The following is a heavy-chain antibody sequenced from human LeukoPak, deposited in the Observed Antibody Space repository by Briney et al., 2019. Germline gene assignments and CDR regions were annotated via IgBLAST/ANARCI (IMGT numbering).Heavy chain of an antibody. CDR1: GYTLTELS. V-gene: IGHV1-69*05. CDR2: IIPIFGTA. CDR3: ARVGGDYYDSSGPLLD. J-gene: IGHJ4*02. Sequence: GASVKVSCKVSGYTLTELSMHWVRQAPGQGLEWMGGIIPIFGTANYAQKFQGRVTITTDESTSTAYMELSSLRSEDTAVYYCARVGGDYYDSSGPLLDWGQGTLVTVSS. D-gene: IGHD3-22*01.